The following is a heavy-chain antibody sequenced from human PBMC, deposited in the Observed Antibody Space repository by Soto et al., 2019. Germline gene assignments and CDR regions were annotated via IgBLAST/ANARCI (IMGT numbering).Heavy chain of an antibody. Sequence: QVQLVQSGAEVMKPGASVTVSCKASGYRFSDYYLHWVRQATGQGPEWMGWMNPNSGDTKYAQTFMGRVTMTRDTSVRTAFMELNWLKSDDTAVYYCARESGGATATLDYYYFYMDVWGIGTTVTVSS. V-gene: IGHV1-2*02. CDR1: GYRFSDYY. J-gene: IGHJ6*03. CDR3: ARESGGATATLDYYYFYMDV. CDR2: MNPNSGDT. D-gene: IGHD5-12*01.